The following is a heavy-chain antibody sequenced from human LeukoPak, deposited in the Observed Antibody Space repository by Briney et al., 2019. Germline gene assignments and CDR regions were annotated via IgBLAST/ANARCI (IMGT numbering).Heavy chain of an antibody. Sequence: SVKVSCRASGGTFSSYAISWVRQAPGQGLEWMGGIIPIFGTANYAQKFQGRVTITADESTSTAYMELSSLRSDDTAVYYCARRRYYYDSSGYYYYDYWGQGTLVTVSS. D-gene: IGHD3-22*01. CDR2: IIPIFGTA. CDR3: ARRRYYYDSSGYYYYDY. V-gene: IGHV1-69*01. CDR1: GGTFSSYA. J-gene: IGHJ4*02.